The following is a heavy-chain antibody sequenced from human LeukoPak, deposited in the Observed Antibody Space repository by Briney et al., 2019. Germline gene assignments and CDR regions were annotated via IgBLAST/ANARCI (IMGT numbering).Heavy chain of an antibody. CDR3: ARALPYYYDSSGYPIDAFDI. CDR1: GGSISSGGYY. J-gene: IGHJ3*02. CDR2: IYHSGST. D-gene: IGHD3-22*01. Sequence: SQTLSLTCTVSGGSISSGGYYWGWIRQPPGKGLEWIGSIYHSGSTYYNPSLKSRVTISVDTSKNQFSLKLSSVTAADTAVYYCARALPYYYDSSGYPIDAFDIWGQGTMVTVSS. V-gene: IGHV4-39*07.